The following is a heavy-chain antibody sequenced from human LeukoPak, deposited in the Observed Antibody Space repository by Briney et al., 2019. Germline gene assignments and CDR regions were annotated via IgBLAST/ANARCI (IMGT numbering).Heavy chain of an antibody. V-gene: IGHV1-18*01. J-gene: IGHJ4*02. CDR2: ISAYNGNT. D-gene: IGHD5-18*01. Sequence: ASVKVSCKASGYTFTSYGISWVRQAPGQVLEWMGWISAYNGNTNYAQKLQGRVTMTRDTSTSTVYMELSSLRSEDTAVYYCAREGYSYGYGYWGQGTLVTVSS. CDR3: AREGYSYGYGY. CDR1: GYTFTSYG.